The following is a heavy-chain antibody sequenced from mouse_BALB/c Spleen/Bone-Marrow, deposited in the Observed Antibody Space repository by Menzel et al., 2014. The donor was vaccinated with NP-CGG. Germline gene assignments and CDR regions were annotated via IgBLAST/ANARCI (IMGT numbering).Heavy chain of an antibody. CDR2: IWAGGST. CDR3: AREGRGYYGSSGAAMDY. Sequence: VMLVESGPGLVAPSQSLSTTCTVSGFSLTSYGVHWVRQPPGKGLEWLGVIWAGGSTSYNSALMSRLSINQDNSKSQVSLKLNSLQTDDTATYYCAREGRGYYGSSGAAMDYWGQGTSVTVSS. J-gene: IGHJ4*01. V-gene: IGHV2-9*02. CDR1: GFSLTSYG. D-gene: IGHD1-1*01.